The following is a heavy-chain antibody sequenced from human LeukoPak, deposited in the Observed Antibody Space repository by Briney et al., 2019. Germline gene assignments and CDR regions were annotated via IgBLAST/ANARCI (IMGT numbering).Heavy chain of an antibody. D-gene: IGHD6-13*01. Sequence: GRSLRLSCAASGFTVSSNFMSWVRQAPGKGLEWVSLSYSGGSTYYADSVKGRFTISRDNPKNTLYLQMNSLRAEDTAVYYCARDAAAQQLVHYFDYWGQGTLVTVSS. CDR2: SYSGGST. CDR3: ARDAAAQQLVHYFDY. CDR1: GFTVSSNF. J-gene: IGHJ4*02. V-gene: IGHV3-53*01.